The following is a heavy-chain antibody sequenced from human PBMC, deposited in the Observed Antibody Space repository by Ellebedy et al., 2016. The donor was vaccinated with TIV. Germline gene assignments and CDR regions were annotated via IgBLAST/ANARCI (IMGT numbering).Heavy chain of an antibody. CDR1: GYSFSSYW. Sequence: GESLKISCKGSGYSFSSYWIGWVRQMPGNGLEWMGIIYPGDSNSRISPSFQGQVTLSVDKSISTAYLQWSSLKASDTAMYYCATRYFDSGNYSPYYFDFWGQGTLVTVSS. CDR2: IYPGDSNS. CDR3: ATRYFDSGNYSPYYFDF. J-gene: IGHJ4*02. V-gene: IGHV5-51*01. D-gene: IGHD3-10*01.